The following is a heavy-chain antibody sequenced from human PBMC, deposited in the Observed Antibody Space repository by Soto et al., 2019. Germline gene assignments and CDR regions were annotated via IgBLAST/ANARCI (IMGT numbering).Heavy chain of an antibody. V-gene: IGHV5-51*01. CDR2: IYPGDSDT. CDR1: GYSFTSYW. CDR3: ARKVVPAWSFDY. J-gene: IGHJ4*02. D-gene: IGHD2-2*01. Sequence: GESLKISCKGSGYSFTSYWIGWVRQMPGKGLEWMGIIYPGDSDTRYSPSIQGQATTSAATSISTSYLQWSSLKASDTAMYYCARKVVPAWSFDYWGQGTLVTVSS.